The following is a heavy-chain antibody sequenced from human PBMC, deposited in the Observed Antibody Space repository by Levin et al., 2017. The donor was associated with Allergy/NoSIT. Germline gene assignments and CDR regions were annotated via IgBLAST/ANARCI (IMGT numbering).Heavy chain of an antibody. D-gene: IGHD3/OR15-3a*01. CDR2: ISYHGIDT. Sequence: PSETLSLTCAASGLILRTYGMHWVRQAPGKGLEWVAVISYHGIDTYYADSVKGRFTISRDNSKNTVYLQMDSLRVEDTAVYYCVKGAHYQLDDEDDLWGRGTLVSVSS. V-gene: IGHV3-30*18. CDR1: GLILRTYG. J-gene: IGHJ2*01. CDR3: VKGAHYQLDDEDDL.